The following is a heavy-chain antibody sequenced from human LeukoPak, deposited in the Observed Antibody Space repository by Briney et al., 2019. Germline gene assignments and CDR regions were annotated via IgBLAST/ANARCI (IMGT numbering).Heavy chain of an antibody. J-gene: IGHJ3*02. CDR2: IIPIFGTA. D-gene: IGHD6-13*01. Sequence: SVKVSCKASGGTFSSYAISWVRQAPGQGLEWMGGIIPIFGTANYAQKFQGRVTITADESTSTAYMELSSLRSENTAVYYCARALGDSSSWYAFDIWAQGTMVIVSS. CDR3: ARALGDSSSWYAFDI. V-gene: IGHV1-69*01. CDR1: GGTFSSYA.